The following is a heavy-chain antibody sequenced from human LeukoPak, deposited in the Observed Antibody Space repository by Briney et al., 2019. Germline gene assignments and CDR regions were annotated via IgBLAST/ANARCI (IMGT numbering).Heavy chain of an antibody. CDR3: TKAELPRHELGNSYFDY. Sequence: GGSPRLSPAASRFTLNTYGIHWVPDAPAKGLESVADVSYDESSIYYAESVKGRFTISRDNSKNTLYLHMNSLRSEDTAVYYCTKAELPRHELGNSYFDYWGQGTLVTVSS. CDR1: RFTLNTYG. D-gene: IGHD7-27*01. CDR2: VSYDESSI. V-gene: IGHV3-30*18. J-gene: IGHJ4*02.